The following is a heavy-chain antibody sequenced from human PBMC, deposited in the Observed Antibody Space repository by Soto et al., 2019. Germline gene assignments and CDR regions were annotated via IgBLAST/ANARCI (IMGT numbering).Heavy chain of an antibody. CDR2: INHSGST. CDR3: ARARYSYGYYYYGMDV. D-gene: IGHD5-18*01. CDR1: GGSFSGYY. Sequence: SETLSLTCAVYGGSFSGYYWSWIRQPPGKGLEWIGEINHSGSTNYNPSLKSRVTISVDTSKNQFSLKLSSVTAADTAVYYCARARYSYGYYYYGMDVRGHGTTVTVSS. V-gene: IGHV4-34*01. J-gene: IGHJ6*02.